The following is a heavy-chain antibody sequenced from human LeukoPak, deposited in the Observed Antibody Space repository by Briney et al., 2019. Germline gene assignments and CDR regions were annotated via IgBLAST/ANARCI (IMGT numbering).Heavy chain of an antibody. D-gene: IGHD3-10*01. CDR2: ISSSSSYI. CDR1: GFTFSSYS. Sequence: GGSLRLSCAASGFTFSSYSMNWVRQAPGKGLEWVSSISSSSSYIYYADSVKGRFTISRDNAKNSLYLQMNSLRAENTPVYYCARGGAQGSGSYFDYWGKGTLVGVFS. V-gene: IGHV3-21*01. J-gene: IGHJ4*02. CDR3: ARGGAQGSGSYFDY.